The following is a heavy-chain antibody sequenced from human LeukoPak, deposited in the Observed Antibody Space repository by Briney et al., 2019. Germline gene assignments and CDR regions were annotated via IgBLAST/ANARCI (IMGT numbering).Heavy chain of an antibody. CDR3: ARGLRVRGVIITGGLGY. D-gene: IGHD3-10*01. Sequence: GASVKVSCKASGYTFTSYDINWVRQATGQGLEWMGWMNPNSGNTGYTQKFQGRVTMTRNTSISTAYMELSSLRSEDTAVYYCARGLRVRGVIITGGLGYWGQGTLVTVSS. V-gene: IGHV1-8*01. J-gene: IGHJ4*02. CDR1: GYTFTSYD. CDR2: MNPNSGNT.